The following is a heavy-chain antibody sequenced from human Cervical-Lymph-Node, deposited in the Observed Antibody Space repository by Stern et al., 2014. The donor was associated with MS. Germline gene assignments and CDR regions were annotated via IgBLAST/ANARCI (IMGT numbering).Heavy chain of an antibody. D-gene: IGHD3-3*01. CDR2: VDARGDP. J-gene: IGHJ6*02. Sequence: QVQLVESGPRLVKPSETLSLTCTVSSGSIGSYCWSWVRQPAGKGLEWIGRVDARGDPYYNPSLKSRVTLSVDTSKNQFALRLTSVTAADTAVYYCASSRSDDDFWADSTARGSYYYYGMEFWGQGTTVTVSS. V-gene: IGHV4-4*07. CDR3: ASSRSDDDFWADSTARGSYYYYGMEF. CDR1: SGSIGSYC.